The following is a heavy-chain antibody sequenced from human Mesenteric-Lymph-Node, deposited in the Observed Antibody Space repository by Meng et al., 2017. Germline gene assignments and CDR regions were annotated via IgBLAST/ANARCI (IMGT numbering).Heavy chain of an antibody. D-gene: IGHD6-19*01. V-gene: IGHV4-39*01. CDR3: ARIAVAGTFDY. CDR1: GGSISSSSAY. CDR2: IYYSGST. J-gene: IGHJ4*02. Sequence: QLQLQESGPGLVKPSETLSRTCTVSGGSISSSSAYWGWIRQPPGKGLEWIGSIYYSGSTYYNPSLKSRVTISVDTSKNQFSLKLSSVTAADTAVYYCARIAVAGTFDYWGQGTLVTVSS.